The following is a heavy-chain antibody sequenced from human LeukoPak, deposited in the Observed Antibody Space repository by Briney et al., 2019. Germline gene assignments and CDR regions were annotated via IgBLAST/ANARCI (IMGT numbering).Heavy chain of an antibody. J-gene: IGHJ5*02. CDR1: GFTFNNYA. CDR2: IDGSGGNT. V-gene: IGHV3-23*01. D-gene: IGHD2-2*01. CDR3: ARDLCSSTSCLNWFDP. Sequence: PGGSLRLSCAASGFTFNNYAMSWVRQAPGKGLEWVSAIDGSGGNTYYADSVKGRFTISRDNSKNTLYLQMNSLRAEDTAVYYCARDLCSSTSCLNWFDPWGQGTLVTVSS.